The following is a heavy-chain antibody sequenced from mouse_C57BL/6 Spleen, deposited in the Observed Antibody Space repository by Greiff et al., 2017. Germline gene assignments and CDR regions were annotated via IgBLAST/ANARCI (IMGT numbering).Heavy chain of an antibody. CDR2: IVPYSGGT. CDR1: GYTFTSYW. Sequence: QVQLKQPGAELVKPGASVKLSCKASGYTFTSYWMHWVKQRPGRGLEWIGRIVPYSGGTKYNEKFKSKATLTVDKPSSTAYMQLSSLTSEDSAVYYCARGDYLYAMDYWGQGTSVTVSS. CDR3: ARGDYLYAMDY. J-gene: IGHJ4*01. D-gene: IGHD2-4*01. V-gene: IGHV1-72*01.